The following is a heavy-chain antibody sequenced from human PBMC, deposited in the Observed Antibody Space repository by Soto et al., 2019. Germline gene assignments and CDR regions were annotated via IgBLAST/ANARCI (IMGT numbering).Heavy chain of an antibody. D-gene: IGHD2-2*01. CDR2: IYTAGGT. J-gene: IGHJ5*02. CDR1: GFTVSNTY. Sequence: EVQLVETGGGLIQPGGSLRLSCAASGFTVSNTYMTWVRQPPGKGLECVSVIYTAGGTNYADSVKGRFIISRDNSKNTLYLQMNSLRAEDTAVYYSARALPVAKGGFDPWGQGTLVTVSS. CDR3: ARALPVAKGGFDP. V-gene: IGHV3-53*02.